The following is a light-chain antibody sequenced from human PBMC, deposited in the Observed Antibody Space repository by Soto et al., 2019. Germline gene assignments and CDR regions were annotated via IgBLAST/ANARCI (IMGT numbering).Light chain of an antibody. CDR2: AVS. V-gene: IGLV2-11*01. CDR3: CSYAGSYTRYV. Sequence: QSALTQPRSVSGSPGQSVTISCTGTSSDVGGYNYVSWYQQHPGKAPKLMIYAVSQRPSGVPDRFSGSKSGNTASLTISGLQAEDEADYYCCSYAGSYTRYVFGTGTKLTVL. J-gene: IGLJ1*01. CDR1: SSDVGGYNY.